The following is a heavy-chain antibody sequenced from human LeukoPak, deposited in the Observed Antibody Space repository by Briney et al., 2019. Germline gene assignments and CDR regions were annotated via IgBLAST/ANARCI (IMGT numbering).Heavy chain of an antibody. Sequence: SETLSLTCTVSGDSISSSRTYWAWIRQPPGKGLEWIGSISYSGVTYYTPSLRSRVTISLDMSKNLFSLRLSSVTAADTAIYYCARHDGEPNLNWCGPWGQGSLVTVSS. D-gene: IGHD3-3*01. J-gene: IGHJ5*02. CDR2: ISYSGVT. CDR1: GDSISSSRTY. V-gene: IGHV4-39*01. CDR3: ARHDGEPNLNWCGP.